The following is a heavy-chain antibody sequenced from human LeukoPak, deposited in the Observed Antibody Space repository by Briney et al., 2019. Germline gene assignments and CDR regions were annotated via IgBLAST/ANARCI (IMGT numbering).Heavy chain of an antibody. Sequence: PSETLSLTCTVSGVSISSYYWSWIRQPAGKGLEWIGRIYTSGSTNYNPSLKSRVTMSVDTSKNQFSLRLSSVTAADTAVYYCAGGEEATFDYWGQGTLVTVSS. CDR1: GVSISSYY. D-gene: IGHD3-16*01. V-gene: IGHV4-4*07. CDR2: IYTSGST. J-gene: IGHJ4*02. CDR3: AGGEEATFDY.